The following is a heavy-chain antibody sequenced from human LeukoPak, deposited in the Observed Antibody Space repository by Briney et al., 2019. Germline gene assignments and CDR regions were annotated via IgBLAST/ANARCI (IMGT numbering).Heavy chain of an antibody. Sequence: PGGSLRLSCVASGLTVSNHWMSWVRQAPGKGLEWVANIREERGQEYYVDSVKGRFTISKNSAKNSLYLQMNTLRVEDTAMYYCASLDTAKQPLGNHWGQGTLVTVSS. CDR2: IREERGQE. D-gene: IGHD5-18*01. V-gene: IGHV3-7*03. CDR1: GLTVSNHW. CDR3: ASLDTAKQPLGNH. J-gene: IGHJ5*02.